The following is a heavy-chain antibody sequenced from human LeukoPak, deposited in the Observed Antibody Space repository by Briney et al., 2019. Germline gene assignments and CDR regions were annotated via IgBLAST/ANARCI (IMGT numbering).Heavy chain of an antibody. CDR3: AKADLWFGELLAPLGDY. CDR1: GFIFSSYA. V-gene: IGHV3-23*01. J-gene: IGHJ4*02. D-gene: IGHD3-10*01. CDR2: ISGSGGST. Sequence: GGSLRLSCAASGFIFSSYAMSWVRQAPGKGLEWVSAISGSGGSTYYADSAKGRFTISRDNSKNTLYLQMNSLRAEDTAVYYCAKADLWFGELLAPLGDYWGQGTLVTVSS.